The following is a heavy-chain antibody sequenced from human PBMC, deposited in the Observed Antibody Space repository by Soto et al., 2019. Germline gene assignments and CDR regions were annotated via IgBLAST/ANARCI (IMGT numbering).Heavy chain of an antibody. CDR3: AGEKVGTTGIDF. D-gene: IGHD1-26*01. V-gene: IGHV1-8*01. Sequence: QAQLVQSGAEVKKPGASVKVSCKASGYTFTGYDINWVRQATGQGLEWMGWMNTNSGNTVYAQNFQGRVTMTRDNSITTAYMELTSLRDDDSAVYYCAGEKVGTTGIDFWGQGTLVTVSS. J-gene: IGHJ4*02. CDR1: GYTFTGYD. CDR2: MNTNSGNT.